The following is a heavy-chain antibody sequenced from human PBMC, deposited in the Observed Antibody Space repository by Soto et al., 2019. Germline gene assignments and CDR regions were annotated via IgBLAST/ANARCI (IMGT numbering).Heavy chain of an antibody. J-gene: IGHJ4*02. CDR3: AMGGRGYARPFDY. CDR2: INAGNGNT. CDR1: GYTFTSYA. D-gene: IGHD5-18*01. V-gene: IGHV1-3*05. Sequence: QVQLVQSGAEEKKPGASVKVSCKASGYTFTSYAMHWVRQAPGQRLEWMGWINAGNGNTKYSQKFQGRGTITRDTSAGTGYMELSRLRSEDTAVYYCAMGGRGYARPFDYWGQGTLVTVSS.